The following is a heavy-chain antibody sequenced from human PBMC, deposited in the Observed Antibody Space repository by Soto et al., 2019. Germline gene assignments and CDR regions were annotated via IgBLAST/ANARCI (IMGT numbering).Heavy chain of an antibody. V-gene: IGHV1-8*01. D-gene: IGHD3-3*01. CDR2: MNPNSGNT. CDR1: GYTFASYD. Sequence: ASVKVSCKASGYTFASYDINWVRQATGQGLEWMGWMNPNSGNTGYAQKFQGRVTMTRNTSISTAYMELSSLRSEDTAVYYCARSSITIFGVVILFDPWGRGTLVTVSS. J-gene: IGHJ5*02. CDR3: ARSSITIFGVVILFDP.